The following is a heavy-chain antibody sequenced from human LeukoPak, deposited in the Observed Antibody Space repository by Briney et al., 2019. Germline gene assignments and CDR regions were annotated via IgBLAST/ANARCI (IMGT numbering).Heavy chain of an antibody. CDR1: GFTFSSYA. Sequence: GGSLRLSCAASGFTFSSYAMSWVRQAPGKGLEWVSYISSSSSTIYYADSVKGRFTISRDNAKNSLYLQMNSLRAEDTAVYYCARDFFDYVWGSYRYGLDYWGQGTLVTVSS. CDR3: ARDFFDYVWGSYRYGLDY. D-gene: IGHD3-16*02. CDR2: ISSSSSTI. V-gene: IGHV3-48*01. J-gene: IGHJ4*02.